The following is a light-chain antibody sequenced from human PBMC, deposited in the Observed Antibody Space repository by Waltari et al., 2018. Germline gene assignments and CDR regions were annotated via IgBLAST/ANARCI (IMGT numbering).Light chain of an antibody. J-gene: IGLJ1*01. CDR3: CSYAGSTTFLYV. Sequence: QSALTQPASVSGSPGQSITISCTGSSNDLGTYNLVSWYQQHPGKAPKLMIYEGTERPSGVSNRFSGSKSGNTASLTISGLQAEDGADYYCCSYAGSTTFLYVFGTGTKVTVL. CDR2: EGT. CDR1: SNDLGTYNL. V-gene: IGLV2-23*01.